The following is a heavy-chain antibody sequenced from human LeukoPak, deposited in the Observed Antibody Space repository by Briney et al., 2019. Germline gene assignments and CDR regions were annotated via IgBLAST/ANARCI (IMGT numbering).Heavy chain of an antibody. V-gene: IGHV4-34*01. D-gene: IGHD5-24*01. J-gene: IGHJ4*02. CDR1: GGSFSGYY. CDR3: ARGKGDGYNFNFDY. Sequence: SETLSLTCAVYGGSFSGYYWSWIRQPPGKGLEWIGEINHSGSTNYNPSLKSRVTISVDTSKNQFSLKLSSVTAADTAVYYCARGKGDGYNFNFDYWGQGTLVTVSS. CDR2: INHSGST.